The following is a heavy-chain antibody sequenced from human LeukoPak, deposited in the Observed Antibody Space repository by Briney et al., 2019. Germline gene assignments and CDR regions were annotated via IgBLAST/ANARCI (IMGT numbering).Heavy chain of an antibody. V-gene: IGHV3-23*01. CDR1: GFTFSNYA. D-gene: IGHD3-10*02. CDR3: AELGITMIGGV. J-gene: IGHJ6*04. CDR2: ISGSGGST. Sequence: GSLRLSCAASGFTFSNYALSWVRQAPGKGLEWVSDISGSGGSTYYADSVKGRFTISRGNSKNTMYLQMNSLRAEDTAVYYCAELGITMIGGVWGKGTTVTISS.